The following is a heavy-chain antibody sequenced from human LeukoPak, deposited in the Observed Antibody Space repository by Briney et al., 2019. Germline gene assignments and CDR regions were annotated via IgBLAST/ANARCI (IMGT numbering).Heavy chain of an antibody. D-gene: IGHD5-24*01. CDR1: GGSFSGYY. V-gene: IGHV4-34*01. Sequence: SETLSLTCAVYGGSFSGYYWSWIRQPPGKGLEWIGEINHSGSTNYNPSLKSRVTISVDTSKNQFSLKPSSVTAADTAVYYCARGATTLGGAFDIWGQGTMVTVSS. CDR3: ARGATTLGGAFDI. CDR2: INHSGST. J-gene: IGHJ3*02.